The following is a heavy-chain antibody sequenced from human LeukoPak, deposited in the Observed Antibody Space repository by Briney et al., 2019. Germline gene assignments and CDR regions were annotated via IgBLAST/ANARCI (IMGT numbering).Heavy chain of an antibody. D-gene: IGHD4-17*01. CDR1: GFTFSSYW. CDR2: IKQDGSEK. J-gene: IGHJ6*02. V-gene: IGHV3-7*01. CDR3: ARSLGLRRPLAYGMDV. Sequence: PGGSLGLSCAASGFTFSSYWMTWVGQPPGKGLEWGPNIKQDGSEKYYVDSVKGRFTISRDNAKNSLYLQMNSLRAEDTAVYYCARSLGLRRPLAYGMDVWGQGTTVTVSS.